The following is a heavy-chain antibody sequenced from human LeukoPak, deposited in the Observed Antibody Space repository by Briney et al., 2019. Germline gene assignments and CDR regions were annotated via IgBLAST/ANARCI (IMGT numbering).Heavy chain of an antibody. CDR3: ARDNGGTAMAYYYYYYMDV. Sequence: WSWIRQSPGKGLEWIGYIYHTGSTSYSPSLKSRVTISADTSQNQFSLKLSSVTAADTAVYYCARDNGGTAMAYYYYYYMDVWGKGTTVIISS. CDR2: IYHTGST. V-gene: IGHV4-59*01. J-gene: IGHJ6*03. D-gene: IGHD5-18*01.